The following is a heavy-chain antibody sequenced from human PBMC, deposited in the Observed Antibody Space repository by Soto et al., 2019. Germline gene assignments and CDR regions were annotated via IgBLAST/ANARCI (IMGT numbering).Heavy chain of an antibody. V-gene: IGHV3-30*18. CDR2: ISFDGNIK. J-gene: IGHJ5*02. D-gene: IGHD2-2*01. CDR1: GFSFSTYG. Sequence: QVQLVESGGGVVQPGKSLRLSCAASGFSFSTYGMHWVRQAPGKGLEWLAVISFDGNIKYYADSVKGRFTISRDNSKKTLYLQMNSLRAEDTAVYYCGKDHPPSRRYCSSTSCHSNWFDPWGQGTLVTVSS. CDR3: GKDHPPSRRYCSSTSCHSNWFDP.